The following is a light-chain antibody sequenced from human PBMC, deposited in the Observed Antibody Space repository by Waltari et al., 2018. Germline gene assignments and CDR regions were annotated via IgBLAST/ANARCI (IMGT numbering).Light chain of an antibody. J-gene: IGKJ1*01. CDR2: KSS. V-gene: IGKV1-5*03. CDR1: QSIGRW. Sequence: DIQMTQSPSTLSASVGDRVTITCRASQSIGRWLAWYQQSPGRAPKLLIYKSSILENGVSPRFGGSGSGTEFTLTISSLQPADFATYYCQQYSTYSRTFGQWTKVDVK. CDR3: QQYSTYSRT.